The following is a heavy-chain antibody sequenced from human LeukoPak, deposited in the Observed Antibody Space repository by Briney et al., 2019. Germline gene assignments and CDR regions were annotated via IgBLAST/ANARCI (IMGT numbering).Heavy chain of an antibody. J-gene: IGHJ4*02. D-gene: IGHD2-21*02. Sequence: LRLSCAASGFTFSSYTMKWVRQPPGKGLEWIGYIYYSGSTYYNPSLKSRVTISVDTSKNQFSLKLSSVTAADTAVYYCARAAYCGGDCWGRFDYWGQGTLVTVSS. CDR2: IYYSGST. CDR1: GFTFSSYT. V-gene: IGHV4-30-4*01. CDR3: ARAAYCGGDCWGRFDY.